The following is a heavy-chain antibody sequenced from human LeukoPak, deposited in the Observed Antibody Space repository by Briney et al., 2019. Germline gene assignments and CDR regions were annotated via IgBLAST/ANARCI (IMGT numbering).Heavy chain of an antibody. V-gene: IGHV4-59*01. CDR3: ARAGRSGYADY. CDR1: GGPISSYY. D-gene: IGHD3-22*01. Sequence: SETLSLTCTVSGGPISSYYWSWIRQPPGKGLEWIGYIYYSGSTNYNPSLKSRVTISVDTSKNQFSLKLSSVTAADTAVYYCARAGRSGYADYWGQGTLVTVSS. CDR2: IYYSGST. J-gene: IGHJ4*02.